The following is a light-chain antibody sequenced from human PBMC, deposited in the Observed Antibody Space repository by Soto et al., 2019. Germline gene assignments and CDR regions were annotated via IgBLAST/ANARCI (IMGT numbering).Light chain of an antibody. CDR2: EVS. CDR3: CSYAGSSTLV. J-gene: IGLJ2*01. Sequence: QSALTQPASVSGSPGQSITISCTGTSSDVGSYNLVSWYQQHPGKAPKLMIYEVSKRPSGVSNRFSGSKSGNTPSRTIAGLHSEDEADYYCCSYAGSSTLVFGGGTQLTVL. V-gene: IGLV2-23*02. CDR1: SSDVGSYNL.